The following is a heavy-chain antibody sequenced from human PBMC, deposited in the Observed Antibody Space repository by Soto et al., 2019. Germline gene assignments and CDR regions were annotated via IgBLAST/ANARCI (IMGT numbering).Heavy chain of an antibody. CDR1: GYTFTSYA. CDR3: ARDLPLTATQSRARIGRFDP. V-gene: IGHV1-3*01. D-gene: IGHD2-21*02. CDR2: INAGNGNT. Sequence: QVQLVQSGAEVKKPGASVKVSCKASGYTFTSYAKHWVRQAPGQRLEWMGWINAGNGNTKYSQKFQGRVTITRDTSASTAYMELSSLRSEDTAVYYCARDLPLTATQSRARIGRFDPWGQGTLVTVSS. J-gene: IGHJ5*02.